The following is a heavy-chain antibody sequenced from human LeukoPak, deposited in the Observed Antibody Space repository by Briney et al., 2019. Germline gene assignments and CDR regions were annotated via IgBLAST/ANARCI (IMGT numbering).Heavy chain of an antibody. D-gene: IGHD1-26*01. CDR1: GYSFNSYS. V-gene: IGHV1-46*02. J-gene: IGHJ5*01. CDR2: INPSAGGT. Sequence: GASVKASCKASGYSFNSYSIHWVRQAPGQGLEWMGIINPSAGGTRYAQTFQGRITLTRDTSTSTVSMDLSSLRPEDTAVYYCARVDGYSGNHFRLCDSWGQENPVTVSS. CDR3: ARVDGYSGNHFRLCDS.